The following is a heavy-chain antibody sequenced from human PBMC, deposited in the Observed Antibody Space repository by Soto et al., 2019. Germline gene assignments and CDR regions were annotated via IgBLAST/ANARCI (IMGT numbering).Heavy chain of an antibody. CDR1: GFTFSSYG. D-gene: IGHD1-1*01. Sequence: PGGSLRLSCAASGFTFSSYGMHWVRQAPGKGLEWVAVISYDGSNKYYADSVKGRFTISRDNSKNTLYLQMNSLRAEDTAVYYCAKDRARTGTTRYYYYGMDVWGQGTTVTVSS. V-gene: IGHV3-30*18. J-gene: IGHJ6*02. CDR2: ISYDGSNK. CDR3: AKDRARTGTTRYYYYGMDV.